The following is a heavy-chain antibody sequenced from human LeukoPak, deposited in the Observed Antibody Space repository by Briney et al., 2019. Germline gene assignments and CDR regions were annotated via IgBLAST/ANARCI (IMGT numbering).Heavy chain of an antibody. CDR2: IYTSGST. V-gene: IGHV4-61*02. CDR3: ASSEWELRGMAIDY. D-gene: IGHD1-26*01. J-gene: IGHJ4*02. Sequence: SQTLSLTCTVSGDSISNGSYYWSWIRQPAGKGLEWIGRIYTSGSTNYNPSLKSRVTISLDTSKNQFSLKVSSVTAADTAVYYCASSEWELRGMAIDYWGQGTLVTVSS. CDR1: GDSISNGSYY.